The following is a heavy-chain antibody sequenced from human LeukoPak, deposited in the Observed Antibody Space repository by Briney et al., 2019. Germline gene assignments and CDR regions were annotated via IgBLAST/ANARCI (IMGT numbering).Heavy chain of an antibody. D-gene: IGHD2-21*02. CDR3: TTCGGDCYFNY. CDR2: IKSKPAGETT. Sequence: PGGSLTLSCAASGFTFSNAWMNWVRQAPGKGLEWVGRIKSKPAGETTTYAAPVKGRFTISRDDSRNTLYLQMNSLKTEDTAVYYCTTCGGDCYFNYWGQGTLVTVSS. V-gene: IGHV3-15*01. J-gene: IGHJ4*02. CDR1: GFTFSNAW.